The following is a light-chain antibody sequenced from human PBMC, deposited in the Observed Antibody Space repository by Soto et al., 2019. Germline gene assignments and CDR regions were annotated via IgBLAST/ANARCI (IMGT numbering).Light chain of an antibody. CDR1: SRDVGGYNY. CDR2: EVS. CDR3: SSFTSSSTRV. V-gene: IGLV2-14*01. Sequence: QSALTQPASVSGSPGQSITISCTGTSRDVGGYNYVSWYQLHPGKAPKVMIYEVSNRPSGVSDRFSGSKSGITASLTISGLQAEDEADYYCSSFTSSSTRVFGGGTKVTVL. J-gene: IGLJ3*02.